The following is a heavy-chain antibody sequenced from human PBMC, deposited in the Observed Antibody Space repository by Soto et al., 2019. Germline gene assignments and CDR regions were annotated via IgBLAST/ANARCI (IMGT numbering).Heavy chain of an antibody. J-gene: IGHJ2*01. D-gene: IGHD4-17*01. CDR3: ARPDFGDYWYFDL. V-gene: IGHV1-69*08. CDR1: GGTFSSHT. CDR2: IIPALGTA. Sequence: QDQLVQSGAEVKKPGSSVKVSCKASGGTFSSHTFSWVRQAPGQGLECMGRIIPALGTATYAQKFQGRVTSTADESATTVYMELNSLRSEDTAVYYCARPDFGDYWYFDLWGRGTLVTVSS.